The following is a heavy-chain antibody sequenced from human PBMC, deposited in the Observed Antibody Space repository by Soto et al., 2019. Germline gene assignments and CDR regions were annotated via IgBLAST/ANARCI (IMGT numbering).Heavy chain of an antibody. D-gene: IGHD1-26*01. J-gene: IGHJ4*02. CDR1: GGSISSGGYY. CDR2: IYYSGST. Sequence: SETLSLTCTVSGGSISSGGYYWSWIRQHPGKGLEWIGYIYYSGSTNYNPSLKSRVTISVDTSKNQFSLKLSSVTAADTAVYYCARVGGRGDYYFDYWGQGTLVTVSS. V-gene: IGHV4-61*08. CDR3: ARVGGRGDYYFDY.